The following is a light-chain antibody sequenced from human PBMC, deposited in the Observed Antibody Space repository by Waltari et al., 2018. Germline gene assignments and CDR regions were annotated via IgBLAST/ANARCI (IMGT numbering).Light chain of an antibody. J-gene: IGLJ1*01. CDR1: KSDFGGYDF. CDR3: SSYTSKYTHV. CDR2: GVA. Sequence: QSALTQPASVSGSPGQSITISCTGTKSDFGGYDFVSWYQQHPGKVPKLIIYGVANRPSGISNRFSGAKSGGTASLTISGLQAEDEADYYCSSYTSKYTHVFGTGTKVTVL. V-gene: IGLV2-14*01.